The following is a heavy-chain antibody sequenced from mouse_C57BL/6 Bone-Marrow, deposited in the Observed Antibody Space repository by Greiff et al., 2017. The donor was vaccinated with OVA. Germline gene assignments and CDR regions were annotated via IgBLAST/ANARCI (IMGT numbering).Heavy chain of an antibody. J-gene: IGHJ1*03. V-gene: IGHV3-6*01. D-gene: IGHD1-1*01. CDR3: ARLYYYGSRNWYFDV. CDR1: GYSITSGYY. CDR2: ISYDGSN. Sequence: EVKLMESGPGLVKPSQSLSLTCSVTGYSITSGYYWNWIRQFPGNKLEWMGYISYDGSNNYNPSLKNRISITRDTSKNQFFLKLNSVTTEDTATYYCARLYYYGSRNWYFDVWGTGTTVTVSS.